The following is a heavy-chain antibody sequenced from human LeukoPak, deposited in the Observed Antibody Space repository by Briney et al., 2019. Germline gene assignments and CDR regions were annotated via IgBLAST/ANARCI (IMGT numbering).Heavy chain of an antibody. CDR1: GFTFSSYW. Sequence: GGSLRLSCAASGFTFSSYWMHWVRQTPGKGLVWVSRINTDGTNTYYADSVKGRFTISRDNAKNTLYLQMNSLRAEDTAVYYCASPGTTVTTRNAFDIWGQGTMVTVSS. CDR3: ASPGTTVTTRNAFDI. CDR2: INTDGTNT. J-gene: IGHJ3*02. V-gene: IGHV3-74*01. D-gene: IGHD4-17*01.